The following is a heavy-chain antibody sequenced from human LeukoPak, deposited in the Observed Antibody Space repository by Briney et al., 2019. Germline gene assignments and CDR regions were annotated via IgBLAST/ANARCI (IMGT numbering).Heavy chain of an antibody. D-gene: IGHD6-19*01. Sequence: GGSLRLSCSASGYTFSNYGMHWVRQGPGQGLGWGAVISYDGSNKYYADSVRGRFTISRDNSKNTLYLQMNSLRAEDTAVYYCARDGWYSSGWYDYWGQGTLVTVSS. CDR1: GYTFSNYG. J-gene: IGHJ4*02. CDR2: ISYDGSNK. CDR3: ARDGWYSSGWYDY. V-gene: IGHV3-30*03.